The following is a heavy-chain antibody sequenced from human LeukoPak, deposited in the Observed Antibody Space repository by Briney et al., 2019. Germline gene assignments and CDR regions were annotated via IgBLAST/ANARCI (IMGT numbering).Heavy chain of an antibody. CDR2: MYLSGTT. J-gene: IGHJ4*02. CDR1: GDSINSLDL. V-gene: IGHV4-4*02. Sequence: SGTLSLTCTVSGDSINSLDLWSWVRQPPGKGLEWIGEMYLSGTTHSNPSVKSRVTISIDKSKNQFFLNLSSVTAADTAVYYCAGLVGRYSSGLYYYYFDYWGQGTMVTVSS. CDR3: AGLVGRYSSGLYYYYFDY. D-gene: IGHD3-22*01.